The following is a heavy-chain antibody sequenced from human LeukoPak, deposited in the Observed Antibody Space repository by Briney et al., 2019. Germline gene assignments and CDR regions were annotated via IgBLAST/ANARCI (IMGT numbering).Heavy chain of an antibody. D-gene: IGHD3-22*01. CDR2: INHSGST. CDR1: GGSFSGYY. Sequence: SETLSLTCAVYGGSFSGYYWSWIRQPPGKGLEWIGEINHSGSTNYNPSLKSRVTISVDTSKNQFSLKLSSVTAADTAVYYCARRYYDSSGYYQGEFDYWGQGTLVTVSS. CDR3: ARRYYDSSGYYQGEFDY. J-gene: IGHJ4*02. V-gene: IGHV4-34*01.